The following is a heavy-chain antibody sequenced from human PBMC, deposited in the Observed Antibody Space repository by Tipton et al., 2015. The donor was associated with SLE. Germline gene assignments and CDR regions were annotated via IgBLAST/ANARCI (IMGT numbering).Heavy chain of an antibody. CDR3: ASVYGNDYFDY. Sequence: LRLSCTVSGGSISSYYWSWIRQPPGKGLEWIGYIYYSGSTNYNPSLKSRVTIPVDTSKNQFSLKLSSVTAADTAVYYCASVYGNDYFDYWGQGTLVTVSS. CDR2: IYYSGST. CDR1: GGSISSYY. D-gene: IGHD4-23*01. J-gene: IGHJ4*02. V-gene: IGHV4-59*01.